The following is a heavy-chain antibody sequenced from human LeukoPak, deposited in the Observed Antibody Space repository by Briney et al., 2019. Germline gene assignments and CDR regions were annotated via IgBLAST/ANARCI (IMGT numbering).Heavy chain of an antibody. V-gene: IGHV4-4*07. CDR3: AREPSTGYNPWYYGMDV. CDR1: GGSISSYY. D-gene: IGHD3-9*01. CDR2: IYTSGSI. J-gene: IGHJ6*02. Sequence: PSETLSLTCTVSGGSISSYYWSWIRQPAGKGLEWIGRIYTSGSINYNPSLKSRVTMSVDTSKNQFSLKLSSVTAADTAVYYCAREPSTGYNPWYYGMDVWGQGTTVTVSS.